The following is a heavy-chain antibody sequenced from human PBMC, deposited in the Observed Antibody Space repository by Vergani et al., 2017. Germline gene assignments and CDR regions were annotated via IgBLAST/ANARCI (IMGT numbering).Heavy chain of an antibody. Sequence: EVQLLESGGGLVQPGGSLRLSCAASGFTFMTYAMSWVRQAPGKGLEWVSVISGSGGNTNYAGSVKGRFTISRDNSKNTLYLQMNSLRAEDTAVYYCAKVSPTVTTWRFFDYWGQGTLVTVSS. CDR1: GFTFMTYA. V-gene: IGHV3-23*01. J-gene: IGHJ4*02. CDR3: AKVSPTVTTWRFFDY. D-gene: IGHD4-17*01. CDR2: ISGSGGNT.